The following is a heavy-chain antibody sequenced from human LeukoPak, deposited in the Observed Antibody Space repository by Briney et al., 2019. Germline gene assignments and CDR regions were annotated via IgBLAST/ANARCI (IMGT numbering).Heavy chain of an antibody. CDR3: ARDQGVGARGYMDV. CDR2: IYYSGST. Sequence: SETLSLTCTVSGGSISSSSYYWGWIRQPPGKGLEWVGSIYYSGSTNYNPSLKSRVTISVDTSKNQFSLKLSSVTAADTAVYYCARDQGVGARGYMDVWGKGTTVTVSS. V-gene: IGHV4-39*07. J-gene: IGHJ6*03. D-gene: IGHD1-26*01. CDR1: GGSISSSSYY.